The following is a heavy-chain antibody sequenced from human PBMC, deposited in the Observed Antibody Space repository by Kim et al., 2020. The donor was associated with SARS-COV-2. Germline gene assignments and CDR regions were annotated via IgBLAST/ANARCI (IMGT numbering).Heavy chain of an antibody. D-gene: IGHD2-15*01. J-gene: IGHJ4*02. V-gene: IGHV3-30*18. CDR2: ISYDGSNK. CDR1: GFTFSSYG. CDR3: AKPPSCSGCSCYTGGYYFDY. Sequence: GGSLRLSCAASGFTFSSYGMHWVRQAPGKGLEWVAVISYDGSNKYYADSVKGRFTISRDNSKNTLYLQMNSLRAEDTAVYYCAKPPSCSGCSCYTGGYYFDYWGQGTLVTVSS.